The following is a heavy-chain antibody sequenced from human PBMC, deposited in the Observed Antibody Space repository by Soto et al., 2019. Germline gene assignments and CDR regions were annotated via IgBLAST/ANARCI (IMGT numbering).Heavy chain of an antibody. V-gene: IGHV3-21*01. J-gene: IGHJ4*02. Sequence: EVQLVESGGGLVKPGGSLRLSCAASGFTFSSYSMNWVRQAPGKGLEWVSSISSSSSYIYYADSVKGRFTISRDNAKNSLYLQMNSLGAEDTAVYYCAREGCSGGSCYSFDYWGQGTLVTVSS. CDR1: GFTFSSYS. CDR3: AREGCSGGSCYSFDY. CDR2: ISSSSSYI. D-gene: IGHD2-15*01.